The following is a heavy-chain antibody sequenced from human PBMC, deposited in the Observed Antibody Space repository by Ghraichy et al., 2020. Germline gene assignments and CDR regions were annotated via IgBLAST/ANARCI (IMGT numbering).Heavy chain of an antibody. CDR3: ARDSRSIGHDWYFDL. J-gene: IGHJ2*01. D-gene: IGHD1-26*01. CDR2: IYYSGST. Sequence: SETLSLTCTVSGGSISSYYWSWIRQPPGKGLEWIGYIYYSGSTNYNPSLKSRVTISVDTSKNQFSLKLSSVTAADTAVYYCARDSRSIGHDWYFDLWGRGTLVTVSS. CDR1: GGSISSYY. V-gene: IGHV4-59*01.